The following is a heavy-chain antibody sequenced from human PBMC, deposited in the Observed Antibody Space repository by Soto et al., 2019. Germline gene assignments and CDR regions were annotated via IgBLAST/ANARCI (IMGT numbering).Heavy chain of an antibody. J-gene: IGHJ6*02. CDR2: IYSTGIT. V-gene: IGHV4-30-4*01. CDR3: AREGALLFGGNPDSYDDLAV. D-gene: IGHD2-15*01. CDR1: GSSISSCLIY. Sequence: LPLTCPVSGSSISSCLIYWIWPIPVQGKGLEWIGLIYSTGITDYNPSLKSRVAISLDTSKNQFSLRLSSVTAADTAVYYCAREGALLFGGNPDSYDDLAVWGQGTTVT.